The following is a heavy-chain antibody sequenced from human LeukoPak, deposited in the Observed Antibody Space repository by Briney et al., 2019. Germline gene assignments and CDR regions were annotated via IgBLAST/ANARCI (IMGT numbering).Heavy chain of an antibody. D-gene: IGHD6-13*01. CDR3: AGVPRAPTGPPAAPYYC. CDR2: IYYSGST. J-gene: IGHJ4*02. V-gene: IGHV4-59*01. Sequence: SETLSLTCTVSGGSISSYYWSWIRQPPGKGLEWIGYIYYSGSTNYNPSLKSRVTISVDTSKNQFSLKLSSVTAADTAVYYCAGVPRAPTGPPAAPYYCWGQGTLVTVSS. CDR1: GGSISSYY.